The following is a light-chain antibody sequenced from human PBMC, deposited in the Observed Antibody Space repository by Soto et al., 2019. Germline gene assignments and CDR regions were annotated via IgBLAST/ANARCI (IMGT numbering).Light chain of an antibody. CDR3: HQYNSWPPGT. J-gene: IGKJ2*01. V-gene: IGKV1-39*01. Sequence: DIQMTQSPSSLSASVGDRVTITCRASQRINIHLNWYQQKLGRAPDLLIYAASSLQDGVPSRFSGSGSGTDFTLTISSLQSEDFALYYCHQYNSWPPGTFGQGTKVDIK. CDR1: QRINIH. CDR2: AAS.